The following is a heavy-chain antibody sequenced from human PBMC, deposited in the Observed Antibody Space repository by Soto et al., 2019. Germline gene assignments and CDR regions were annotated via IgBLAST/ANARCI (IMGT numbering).Heavy chain of an antibody. V-gene: IGHV3-7*03. D-gene: IGHD6-19*01. CDR2: IRKDGSEK. CDR3: AGGSGWLSPY. Sequence: EVQLVESGGGLVQPGGSLRLSCAASGFSISSYWMNWVRQAPGKGLEWVAIIRKDGSEKYYVDSVKGRFTISRDNAKNALYLRMNRPIADDTAVYYCAGGSGWLSPYWGRGTLVTASS. J-gene: IGHJ4*02. CDR1: GFSISSYW.